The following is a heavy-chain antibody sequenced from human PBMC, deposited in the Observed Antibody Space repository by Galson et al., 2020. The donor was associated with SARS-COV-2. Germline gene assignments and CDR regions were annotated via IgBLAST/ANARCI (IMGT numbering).Heavy chain of an antibody. CDR3: SREGWQGGY. CDR1: GSTSNDLW. D-gene: IGHD6-19*01. CDR2: TMGDGSET. V-gene: IGHV3-7*01. J-gene: IGHJ4*02. Sequence: GGSLRPSCEVSGSTSNDLWTSWFRQAPGKVLEWVANTMGDGSETNHADFVKGRFSISRDNAANSVYLQMNSLRVEDSAVYYCSREGWQGGYWGQGTRVTVSS.